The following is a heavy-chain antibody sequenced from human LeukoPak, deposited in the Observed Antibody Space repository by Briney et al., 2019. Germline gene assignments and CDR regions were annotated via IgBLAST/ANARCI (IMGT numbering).Heavy chain of an antibody. V-gene: IGHV4-61*02. J-gene: IGHJ6*02. Sequence: SETLSLTCTVSGGSISSGSYYWSWIRQPAGKGLEWIGRIYTSGSTNYNPSLKSRVTISVDTSKNQFSLKLSSVTAADTAVYYCARAVEGYYYYGMDVWGQGTTVTVPS. D-gene: IGHD5-24*01. CDR2: IYTSGST. CDR1: GGSISSGSYY. CDR3: ARAVEGYYYYGMDV.